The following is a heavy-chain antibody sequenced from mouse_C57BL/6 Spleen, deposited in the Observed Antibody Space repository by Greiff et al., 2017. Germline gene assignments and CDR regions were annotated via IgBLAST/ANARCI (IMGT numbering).Heavy chain of an antibody. Sequence: QVQLKQPGAELVKPGASVKMSCKASGYTFTRYWLTWVKQRPGQGLAWIGDIYPGSGSTTYNEKFKSKATLTVDTSSSTAYMQLSSLTSEDSAVYYCARGGIGYGNVYAMDYWGQGTSVTVSA. V-gene: IGHV1-55*01. CDR2: IYPGSGST. J-gene: IGHJ4*01. CDR3: ARGGIGYGNVYAMDY. D-gene: IGHD2-1*01. CDR1: GYTFTRYW.